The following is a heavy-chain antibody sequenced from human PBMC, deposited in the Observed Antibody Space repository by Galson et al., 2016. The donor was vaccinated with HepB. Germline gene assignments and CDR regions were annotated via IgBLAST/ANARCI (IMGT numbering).Heavy chain of an antibody. Sequence: SLRLSCAASEFTFSTYGMHWVRQAPGKGLEWVALIWHDGSNKYYADSVKGRFTISRDNPKNTLYLQMNSLKVEDTAVYYCAREMHVAAAAAFDSWGQGTLVVVSS. J-gene: IGHJ5*01. V-gene: IGHV3-33*01. D-gene: IGHD6-13*01. CDR2: IWHDGSNK. CDR3: AREMHVAAAAAFDS. CDR1: EFTFSTYG.